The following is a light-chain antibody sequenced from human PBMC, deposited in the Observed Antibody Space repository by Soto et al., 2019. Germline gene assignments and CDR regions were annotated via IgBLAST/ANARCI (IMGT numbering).Light chain of an antibody. CDR2: GAS. CDR1: QRVSLSY. Sequence: PGERVTLSCMASQRVSLSYLVWYQQKPGQAPRLLIYGASSRATGIPVRFSGSGSGTEFTLTISSLQSEDFAVYYCQQYNNWPFITFGQGTRLEF. V-gene: IGKV3-15*01. J-gene: IGKJ5*01. CDR3: QQYNNWPFIT.